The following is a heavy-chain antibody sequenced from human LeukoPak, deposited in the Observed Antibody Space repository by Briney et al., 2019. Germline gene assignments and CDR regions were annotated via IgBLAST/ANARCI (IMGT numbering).Heavy chain of an antibody. D-gene: IGHD3-22*01. V-gene: IGHV3-23*01. Sequence: GGSLRLSCAASGFTFGSYGMSWVRQAPGKGLEWVSFITPNADRTSYADSVEGRFTISRDNPRNTLYMQMNSMRDEDTAIYYCAIMHGYYDGSGYWVQWGQGTLVTVSS. CDR3: AIMHGYYDGSGYWVQ. CDR2: ITPNADRT. J-gene: IGHJ1*01. CDR1: GFTFGSYG.